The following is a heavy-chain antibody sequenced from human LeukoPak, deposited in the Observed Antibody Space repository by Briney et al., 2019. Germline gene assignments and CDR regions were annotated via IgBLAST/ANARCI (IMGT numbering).Heavy chain of an antibody. CDR2: IYYSGST. CDR1: GGSISSYY. D-gene: IGHD3-10*01. CDR3: ARPSGRNYYYYTDV. V-gene: IGHV4-59*08. Sequence: SETLSLTCTVSGGSISSYYWSWIRQPPGKGLEWIGYIYYSGSTNYNPSLKSRVTISVDTSKNHFSLKVSSVTAADTAVYYCARPSGRNYYYYTDVWGKGTTVTVSS. J-gene: IGHJ6*03.